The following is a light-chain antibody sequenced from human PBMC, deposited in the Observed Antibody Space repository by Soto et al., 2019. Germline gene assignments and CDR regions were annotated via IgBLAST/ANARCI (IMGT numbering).Light chain of an antibody. Sequence: QSALTQPASVSGSPGQSITISCTGTSIDGGGYNYVSWYQQHPGKAPKLMIYEVSNRPSGVSNRFSGSKSGNTASLTISGLEAEDEADYYCSSYTSSSTLVVFGTGTKVTVL. CDR2: EVS. CDR3: SSYTSSSTLVV. J-gene: IGLJ1*01. V-gene: IGLV2-14*01. CDR1: SIDGGGYNY.